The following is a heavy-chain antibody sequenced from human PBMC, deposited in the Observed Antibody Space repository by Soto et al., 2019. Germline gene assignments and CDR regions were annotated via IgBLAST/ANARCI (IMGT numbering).Heavy chain of an antibody. D-gene: IGHD2-15*01. CDR3: ANSITPSTYYYCGMDV. CDR2: IIPIFGTA. V-gene: IGHV1-69*13. CDR1: GGTFSSYA. Sequence: SVKVSCKASGGTFSSYAISWVRQAPGQGLEWMGGIIPIFGTANYAQKFQGRVTITADESTSTAYIELSSLRSEDTAVYYCANSITPSTYYYCGMDVWGQGTTVTVSS. J-gene: IGHJ6*02.